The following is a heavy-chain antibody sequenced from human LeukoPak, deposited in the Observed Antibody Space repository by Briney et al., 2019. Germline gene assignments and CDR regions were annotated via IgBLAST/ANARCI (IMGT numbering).Heavy chain of an antibody. CDR3: ARKAAAAGSYDY. Sequence: SVKVSCKASGGTFSSYAISWVRQAPGQGLEWMGGIIPIFGTANYAQKFQGRVTITTDESTGTAYMELSSLRSEDTAVYYCARKAAAAGSYDYWGQGTLVTVSS. CDR2: IIPIFGTA. V-gene: IGHV1-69*05. CDR1: GGTFSSYA. D-gene: IGHD6-13*01. J-gene: IGHJ4*02.